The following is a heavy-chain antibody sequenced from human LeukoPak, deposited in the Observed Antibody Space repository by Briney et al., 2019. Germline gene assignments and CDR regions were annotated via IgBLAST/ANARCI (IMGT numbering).Heavy chain of an antibody. CDR3: ARPRSSGWDFDY. D-gene: IGHD6-19*01. J-gene: IGHJ4*02. CDR1: GGSISSYY. Sequence: PSETLSLTCTVSGGSISSYYWSWIRQPPGKGLEWIGYIYTSGSTNYNPSLKSRVTISVDTFKNQFSLKLSSVTAADTAVYYCARPRSSGWDFDYWGQGTLVTVSS. CDR2: IYTSGST. V-gene: IGHV4-4*09.